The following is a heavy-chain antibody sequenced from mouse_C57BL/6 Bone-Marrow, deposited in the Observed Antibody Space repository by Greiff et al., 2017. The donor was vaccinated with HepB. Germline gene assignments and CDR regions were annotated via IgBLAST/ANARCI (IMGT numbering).Heavy chain of an antibody. V-gene: IGHV2-2*01. CDR3: ARKLKYGYEYYAMDY. J-gene: IGHJ4*01. D-gene: IGHD2-2*01. CDR1: GFSLTSYG. Sequence: QVQLKESGPGLVQPSQSLSITCTVSGFSLTSYGVHWVRQSPGKGLEWLGVIWSGGSTDYNAAFISRLSISKDNSKSQVFFKMNSLQADDTAIYYCARKLKYGYEYYAMDYCGQGASVTVSS. CDR2: IWSGGST.